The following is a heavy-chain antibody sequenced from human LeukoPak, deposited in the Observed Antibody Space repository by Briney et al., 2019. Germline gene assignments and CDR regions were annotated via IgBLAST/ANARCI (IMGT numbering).Heavy chain of an antibody. CDR1: RFTFRSYW. D-gene: IGHD1-20*01. CDR2: INSDGSDT. CDR3: AKDGAYDWNDKSDY. Sequence: PGGSLRLSCTASRFTFRSYWMHWVRQAPGKGLVWVSRINSDGSDTASADSVKGRFTISRDNARNSLYLQMSSLRAEDTAVYYCAKDGAYDWNDKSDYWGQGTLVTVSS. V-gene: IGHV3-74*01. J-gene: IGHJ4*02.